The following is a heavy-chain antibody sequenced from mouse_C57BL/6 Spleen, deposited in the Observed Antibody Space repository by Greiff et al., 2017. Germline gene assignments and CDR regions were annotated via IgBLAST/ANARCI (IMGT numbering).Heavy chain of an antibody. D-gene: IGHD1-1*01. J-gene: IGHJ3*01. Sequence: VQLQQPGAELVKPGASVKLSCKASGYTFTSYWMQWVKQRPGQGLEWIGEIDPSDSYTNYNQKFKGKATFTVDTSSSTAYMQLSSLTSEDSAVYYCASGDYGSSYGYWGQGTLVTVSA. CDR3: ASGDYGSSYGY. V-gene: IGHV1-50*01. CDR2: IDPSDSYT. CDR1: GYTFTSYW.